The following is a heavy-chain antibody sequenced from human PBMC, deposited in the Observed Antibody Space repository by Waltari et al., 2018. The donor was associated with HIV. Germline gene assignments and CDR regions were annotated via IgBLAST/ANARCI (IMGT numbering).Heavy chain of an antibody. CDR1: GGTFSSYA. J-gene: IGHJ3*02. V-gene: IGHV1-69*13. CDR3: ARGHSGSSDDAFDI. CDR2: FLPLFSTP. D-gene: IGHD1-26*01. Sequence: QVQLVQSGAEVKKTGSSVKVSCKASGGTFSSYAISWVRQAPGQGLEWMGGFLPLFSTPNYAQKFQGRVTITADESTSTAYMELSSLRSEDTAVYYCARGHSGSSDDAFDIWGQGTMVTVSS.